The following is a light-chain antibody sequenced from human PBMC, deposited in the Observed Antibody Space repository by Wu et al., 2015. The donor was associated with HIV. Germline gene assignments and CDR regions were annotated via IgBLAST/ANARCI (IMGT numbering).Light chain of an antibody. CDR3: QQRSNWPWT. J-gene: IGKJ1*01. V-gene: IGKV3-11*01. CDR2: GSS. Sequence: EIVLTQSPATLSLSPGERATLSCRASQSVSSYLAWYQQKPGQAPRLLIYGSSNRATGIPARFSGSGSGTDFTLTISSLEPEDFAVYYCQQRSNWPWTFGQGTKVGNQT. CDR1: QSVSSY.